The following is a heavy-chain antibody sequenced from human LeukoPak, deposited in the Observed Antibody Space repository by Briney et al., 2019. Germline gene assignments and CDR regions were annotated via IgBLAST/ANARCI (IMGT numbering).Heavy chain of an antibody. Sequence: KPGGSLRLSCAGSGFTFSSYSMNWVRQAPGKGLEWVSSMGSSGTKGYYADSVKGRFTISRDNSKNTLYLQMNSLRAEDTAVYYCASGPEKGSGSSWYRREPAFDYWGQGTLVTVSS. CDR2: MGSSGTKG. V-gene: IGHV3-21*01. CDR1: GFTFSSYS. J-gene: IGHJ4*02. CDR3: ASGPEKGSGSSWYRREPAFDY. D-gene: IGHD6-13*01.